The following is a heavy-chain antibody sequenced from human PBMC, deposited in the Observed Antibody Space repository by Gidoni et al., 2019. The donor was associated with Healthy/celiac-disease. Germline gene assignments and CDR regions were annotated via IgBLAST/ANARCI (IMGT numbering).Heavy chain of an antibody. V-gene: IGHV3-33*01. J-gene: IGHJ4*02. CDR1: GFTFSSYG. CDR2: IWYDGSNK. CDR3: ARDHLSTVAWLLGY. D-gene: IGHD4-17*01. Sequence: QVQLVESGGGVVQPGRSLRLSCAASGFTFSSYGMHWVRQAPGKGLEWVAVIWYDGSNKYYADSVKGRFTISRDNSKNTLYLQMNSLRAEDTAVYYCARDHLSTVAWLLGYWGQGTLVTVSS.